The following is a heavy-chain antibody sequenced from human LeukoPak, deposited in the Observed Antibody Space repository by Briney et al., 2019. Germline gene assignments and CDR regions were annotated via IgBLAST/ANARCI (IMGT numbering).Heavy chain of an antibody. CDR3: VKGHGGIAI. J-gene: IGHJ3*02. Sequence: GRSLRLSCAASGFTFSSYGMHWVRQAPGKGLEWVAVISYDGINKYYADSVKGRFTISRDNSKNTLYLQMNSLRAEDTAVYYCVKGHGGIAIWGQGTMVTVSS. V-gene: IGHV3-30*18. CDR2: ISYDGINK. CDR1: GFTFSSYG. D-gene: IGHD6-13*01.